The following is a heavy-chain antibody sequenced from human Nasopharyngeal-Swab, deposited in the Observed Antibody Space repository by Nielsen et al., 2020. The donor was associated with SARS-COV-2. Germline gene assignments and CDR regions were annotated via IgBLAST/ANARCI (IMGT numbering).Heavy chain of an antibody. CDR2: ISGSGGST. CDR3: AKQLLWFGELLDMFDY. V-gene: IGHV3-23*01. J-gene: IGHJ4*02. D-gene: IGHD3-10*01. Sequence: GESLKISCAASGFTFSSYAMSWVRRAPGKGLEWVSAISGSGGSTYYADSVKGRFTISRDNSKNTLYLQMNSLRAEDTAVYYCAKQLLWFGELLDMFDYWGQGTLVTVSS. CDR1: GFTFSSYA.